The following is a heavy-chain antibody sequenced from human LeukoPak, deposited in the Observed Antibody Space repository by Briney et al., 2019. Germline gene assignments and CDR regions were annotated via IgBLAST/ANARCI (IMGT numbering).Heavy chain of an antibody. CDR3: AKDRRWSGYYSGAGYYYYMDV. CDR2: ISSSGSTI. J-gene: IGHJ6*03. Sequence: GGSLRLSCAASGFTFSSYEMNWVRQAPGKGLEWVSYISSSGSTIYYADSVKGRFTISRDNAKNSLYLQMNSLRAEDTAVYYCAKDRRWSGYYSGAGYYYYMDVWGKGTTVTVSS. D-gene: IGHD3-3*01. V-gene: IGHV3-48*03. CDR1: GFTFSSYE.